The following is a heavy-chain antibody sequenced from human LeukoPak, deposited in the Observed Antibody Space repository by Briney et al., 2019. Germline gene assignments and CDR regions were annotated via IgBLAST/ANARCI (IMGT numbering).Heavy chain of an antibody. D-gene: IGHD2-2*02. V-gene: IGHV1-69*01. CDR1: GGTFSSYA. Sequence: SVKVSCKASGGTFSSYAISWVRQAPGQGLEWMGGIIPIFGTANYAQKFQGRVTITADESTSTAYMELSSLGSEDTAVYYCAREPPVYCSSTSCYNDPFDPWGQGTLVTVSS. J-gene: IGHJ5*02. CDR2: IIPIFGTA. CDR3: AREPPVYCSSTSCYNDPFDP.